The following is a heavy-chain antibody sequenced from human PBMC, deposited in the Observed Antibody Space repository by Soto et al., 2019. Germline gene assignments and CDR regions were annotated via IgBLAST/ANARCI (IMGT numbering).Heavy chain of an antibody. J-gene: IGHJ3*02. CDR1: GYTFTSYA. Sequence: ASVKVSCKASGYTFTSYAMHWVRQAPGQRLEWMGWTNAGNGNTKYSQKFQGRVTITRDTSASTAYMELSSLRSEDTAVYYCARGLVGSWYAFDIWGQGTMVTVSS. D-gene: IGHD6-13*01. CDR2: TNAGNGNT. V-gene: IGHV1-3*01. CDR3: ARGLVGSWYAFDI.